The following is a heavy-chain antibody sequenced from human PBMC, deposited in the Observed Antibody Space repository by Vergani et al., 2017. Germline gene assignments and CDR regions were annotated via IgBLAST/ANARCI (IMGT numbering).Heavy chain of an antibody. D-gene: IGHD2-15*01. Sequence: QLQLQESGPGLVKPSETLSLTCTVSGVSIGSNSYYWGWLRQPPGKGLEWIGTIYYTGTTYYNEAHKSRLTISVDTSKNQFSLNLTSVTAADTAVYYCTRHWAVVAANNWFDPWGQGTLVTVSS. CDR3: TRHWAVVAANNWFDP. J-gene: IGHJ5*02. CDR1: GVSIGSNSYY. V-gene: IGHV4-39*01. CDR2: IYYTGTT.